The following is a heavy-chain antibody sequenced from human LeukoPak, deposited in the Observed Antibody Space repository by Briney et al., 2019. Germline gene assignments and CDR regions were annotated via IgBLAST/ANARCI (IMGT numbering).Heavy chain of an antibody. CDR1: AGSFISSS. V-gene: IGHV3-48*01. CDR3: ARESGAAWSDGMDV. J-gene: IGHJ6*02. Sequence: PSETLSLTCTVSAGSFISSSHHWGWIRQAPGKGLEWVSYISSSSSTIYYADSVKGRFTISRDNAKNSLYLQMNSLRAEDTAVYYCARESGAAWSDGMDVWGQGTTVTVSS. D-gene: IGHD1-26*01. CDR2: ISSSSSTI.